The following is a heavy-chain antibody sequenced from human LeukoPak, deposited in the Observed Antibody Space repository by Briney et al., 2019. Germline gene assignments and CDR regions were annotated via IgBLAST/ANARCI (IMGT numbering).Heavy chain of an antibody. CDR1: GFTLSNYE. V-gene: IGHV3-48*03. CDR3: ARHTYTSGKFDC. J-gene: IGHJ4*02. Sequence: GGSLRLSCTASGFTLSNYEMKWVRQAPGKGLEWISYINSGGTTTYYADSVKGRFTISRDSAKNSLYLQMNSLRAEDTAVYYCARHTYTSGKFDCWGQGTLATVS. CDR2: INSGGTTT. D-gene: IGHD3-16*01.